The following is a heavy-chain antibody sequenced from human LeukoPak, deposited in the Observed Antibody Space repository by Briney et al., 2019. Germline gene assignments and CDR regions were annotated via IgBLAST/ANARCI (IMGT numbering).Heavy chain of an antibody. D-gene: IGHD2-21*02. CDR1: SGSFRTYY. CDR3: ARGFVTRYYYYMDV. V-gene: IGHV4-59*01. J-gene: IGHJ6*03. Sequence: PSETLSLTCTVSSGSFRTYYWSWIRQPPGKGLEWIGYIYYSGSTNYNPSLKSRVTISVDTSKNQFSLKLSSVTAADTAVYYCARGFVTRYYYYMDVWGKGTTVTISS. CDR2: IYYSGST.